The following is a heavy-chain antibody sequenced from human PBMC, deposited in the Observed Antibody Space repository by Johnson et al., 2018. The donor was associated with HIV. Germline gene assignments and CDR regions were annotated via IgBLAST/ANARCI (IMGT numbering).Heavy chain of an antibody. D-gene: IGHD5-18*01. CDR3: GREYTYSAFDI. CDR1: GFTVSTNY. V-gene: IGHV3-66*01. Sequence: MHLVESGGGLVQPGGSLRLSCAASGFTVSTNYMSWIRQAPGKGLEWVTVIYSGVTTYYAGPVKGRFTISRDNSKNTLYLQLNSLRVDDTAIYNGGREYTYSAFDIWDHGTMVTISS. J-gene: IGHJ3*02. CDR2: IYSGVTT.